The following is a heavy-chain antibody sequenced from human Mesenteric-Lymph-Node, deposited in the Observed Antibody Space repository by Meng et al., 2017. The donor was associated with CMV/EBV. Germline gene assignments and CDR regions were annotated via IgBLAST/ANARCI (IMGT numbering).Heavy chain of an antibody. V-gene: IGHV4-34*01. CDR1: GGSFSGYY. CDR3: ARHQRWLKSEGGFNY. J-gene: IGHJ4*02. D-gene: IGHD4-23*01. CDR2: INHSGST. Sequence: QVQLQQCGAGVLKPSATLYLTCDVSGGSFSGYYWNWVRQAPGKGLEWIGKINHSGSTNNNPSHKRRVTITVDTSKNQFSLKLSSVTAADTAVYYCARHQRWLKSEGGFNYWGQGTLVTVSS.